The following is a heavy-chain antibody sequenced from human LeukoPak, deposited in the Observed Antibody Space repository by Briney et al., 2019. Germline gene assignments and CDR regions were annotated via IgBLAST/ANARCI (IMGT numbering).Heavy chain of an antibody. Sequence: ASVKVSCKASGFTFTTYGISWVRQAPGQGLEWMGWISTYNGNTNTDYAQKLQGRVTMTTDTSTSTAYMELRSLRSDDTAVYYCASLNVIAARRRNQDYYFDYWGQGTLVTVSS. V-gene: IGHV1-18*01. D-gene: IGHD6-6*01. CDR3: ASLNVIAARRRNQDYYFDY. J-gene: IGHJ4*02. CDR2: ISTYNGNT. CDR1: GFTFTTYG.